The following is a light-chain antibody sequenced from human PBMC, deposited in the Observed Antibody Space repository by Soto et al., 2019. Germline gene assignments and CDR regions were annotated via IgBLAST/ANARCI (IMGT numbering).Light chain of an antibody. Sequence: QSVLTQPASVSGSPGQSITISCTGTSSDIGAYNYVSWYQQHPGKAPKLMIYEVTYRPSGVSPRFSGSKSGNTASLTISGLQAEDEADYYCSSYTTTTTLVFGTGTKVTVL. V-gene: IGLV2-14*01. J-gene: IGLJ1*01. CDR2: EVT. CDR3: SSYTTTTTLV. CDR1: SSDIGAYNY.